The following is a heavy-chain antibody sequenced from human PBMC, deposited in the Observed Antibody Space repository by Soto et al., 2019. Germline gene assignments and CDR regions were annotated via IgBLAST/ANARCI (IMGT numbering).Heavy chain of an antibody. CDR2: IYSTGGT. CDR1: GFTVSRNY. V-gene: IGHV3-66*01. D-gene: IGHD4-17*01. CDR3: GRDQGPTVTLAGDD. Sequence: EVRLVESGGGLVQPGGSLRLSCAASGFTVSRNYMRWVRQAPGKGLEWVSLIYSTGGTDYADAVEGRFTISRDSYKNTMYLQMNNLRVEDTAVDYCGRDQGPTVTLAGDDCGRGTLVTVSS. J-gene: IGHJ4*02.